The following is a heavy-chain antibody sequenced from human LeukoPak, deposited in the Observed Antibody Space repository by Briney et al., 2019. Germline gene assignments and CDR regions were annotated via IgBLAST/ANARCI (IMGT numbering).Heavy chain of an antibody. J-gene: IGHJ3*02. CDR1: GFTFSDFW. CDR2: IKEEGSEK. D-gene: IGHD2-2*01. Sequence: PGGSLRLSCETSGFTFSDFWMHWVRQAPGKGLEWVASIKEEGSEKKYLDSVKGRFTISRDNAKNSLWLQMNSLRAEDTAMYYCAREWRYWSTTISFDTFDIWGQGTMVTVSS. CDR3: AREWRYWSTTISFDTFDI. V-gene: IGHV3-7*01.